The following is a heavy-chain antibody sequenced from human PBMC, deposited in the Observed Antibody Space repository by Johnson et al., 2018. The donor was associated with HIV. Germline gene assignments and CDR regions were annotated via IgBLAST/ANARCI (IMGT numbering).Heavy chain of an antibody. Sequence: QVQLVESGGGVVQPGRSLRLSCAASGFTFSSYGMQWVRQAPGKGLEWVAVIWYDGSNKYYADSVKGRFTISRDNAKNTLYLQMNSLRAEDTAVYYCARDSPRIVGVPDAFDIWGQGTMVTVSS. CDR1: GFTFSSYG. V-gene: IGHV3-30*19. CDR2: IWYDGSNK. D-gene: IGHD1-26*01. J-gene: IGHJ3*02. CDR3: ARDSPRIVGVPDAFDI.